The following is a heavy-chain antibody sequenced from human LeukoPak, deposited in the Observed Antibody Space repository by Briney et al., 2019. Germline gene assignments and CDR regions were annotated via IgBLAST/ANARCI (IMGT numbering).Heavy chain of an antibody. CDR2: INPKSGNT. CDR3: AGGGSSVSGKAIDY. Sequence: ASVKVSCKASGYTLSDYYMHWVRQAPGQGLEWMGWINPKSGNTKYAQKFQGRVAMTRDTSISTVYLDLSSLTSDDTAVYFCAGGGSSVSGKAIDYWGQGSLVTVSS. J-gene: IGHJ4*02. V-gene: IGHV1-2*02. CDR1: GYTLSDYY. D-gene: IGHD6-19*01.